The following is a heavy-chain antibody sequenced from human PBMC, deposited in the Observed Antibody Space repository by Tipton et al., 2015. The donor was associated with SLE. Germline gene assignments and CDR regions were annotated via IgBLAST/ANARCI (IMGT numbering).Heavy chain of an antibody. Sequence: SLRLSCVVSGFTFSSSWMAWVRQAPGKGLEWVANINVDGSVKTYVDSVKGRITTSRDNAKNSVYLQMNSLRVEDTAVYYCTRDRGSSAFDYWGQGPLVTVSS. D-gene: IGHD4/OR15-4a*01. V-gene: IGHV3-7*01. CDR2: INVDGSVK. CDR1: GFTFSSSW. J-gene: IGHJ4*02. CDR3: TRDRGSSAFDY.